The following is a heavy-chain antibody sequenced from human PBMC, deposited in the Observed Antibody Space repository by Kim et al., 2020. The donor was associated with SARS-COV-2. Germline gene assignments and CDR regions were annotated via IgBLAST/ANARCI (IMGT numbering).Heavy chain of an antibody. CDR1: GFTFSSYA. D-gene: IGHD1-20*01. V-gene: IGHV3-30*04. Sequence: GGSRRLSCAASGFTFSSYAMHWVRQAPGKGLEWVAGISYDRSNKYYADSVKGRFTIARDNSKNTLYLQLNSLRAEDTAGYYCAIVHEPSSKSSYNHYY. CDR2: ISYDRSNK. J-gene: IGHJ6*01. CDR3: AIVHEPSSKSSYNHYY.